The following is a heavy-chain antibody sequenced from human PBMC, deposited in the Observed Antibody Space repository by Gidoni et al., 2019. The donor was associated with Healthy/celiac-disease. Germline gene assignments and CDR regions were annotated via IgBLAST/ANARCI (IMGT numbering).Heavy chain of an antibody. J-gene: IGHJ4*02. D-gene: IGHD1-26*01. V-gene: IGHV3-30-3*01. CDR2: ISYDGSNK. CDR3: ARDGGMWELLTSFDN. Sequence: QVQLMESGGGVVQPGRSLRLSCAASGFNYSNYAMDWVRQAPGKGLEWVAVISYDGSNKYYADSVKGRFTISRDNSKNTLYLQMNSLRAEDTAVYYCARDGGMWELLTSFDNWGQGTLVTVSS. CDR1: GFNYSNYA.